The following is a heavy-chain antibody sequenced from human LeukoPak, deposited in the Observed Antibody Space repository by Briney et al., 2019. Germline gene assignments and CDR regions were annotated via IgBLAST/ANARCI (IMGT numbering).Heavy chain of an antibody. J-gene: IGHJ4*02. D-gene: IGHD6-19*01. Sequence: PGGSLRLSCAVSGFTITDYGMSWDRQAPGKGLEWVSAISVSGDTKYYADSVKGRFIISRDNSRNTLYLQINSLRAEDTALYYCAQGYSSGWYPYWGQGTLVTVSS. V-gene: IGHV3-23*01. CDR2: ISVSGDTK. CDR3: AQGYSSGWYPY. CDR1: GFTITDYG.